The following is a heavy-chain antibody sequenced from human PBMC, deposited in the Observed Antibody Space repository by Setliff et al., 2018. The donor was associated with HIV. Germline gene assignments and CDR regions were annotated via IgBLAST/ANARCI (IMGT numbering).Heavy chain of an antibody. Sequence: SETLSLTCGVSGYSISSGYFWGWIRQPPGKGLEWIGSIYHSGSTYCNPSLKSRVTISLDTSKNQLSLKLTSVTAADTAVYYCARLRISGWDLDYWGQGTLVTVSS. CDR1: GYSISSGYF. J-gene: IGHJ4*02. D-gene: IGHD6-19*01. V-gene: IGHV4-38-2*01. CDR2: IYHSGST. CDR3: ARLRISGWDLDY.